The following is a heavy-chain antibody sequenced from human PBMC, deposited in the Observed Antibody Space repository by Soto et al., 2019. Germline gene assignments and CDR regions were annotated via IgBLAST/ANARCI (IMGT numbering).Heavy chain of an antibody. CDR3: ARPLLPTYYDFWSAKGYYYGMDV. Sequence: GGSLRLSCAASGFTFSSYAMHWVRQAPGKGLEWVAVISYDGSNKYYADSVKGRFTISRDNSKNTLYLQMNSLRAEDTAVYYCARPLLPTYYDFWSAKGYYYGMDVWGQGTTVTVSS. D-gene: IGHD3-3*01. CDR2: ISYDGSNK. V-gene: IGHV3-30-3*01. CDR1: GFTFSSYA. J-gene: IGHJ6*02.